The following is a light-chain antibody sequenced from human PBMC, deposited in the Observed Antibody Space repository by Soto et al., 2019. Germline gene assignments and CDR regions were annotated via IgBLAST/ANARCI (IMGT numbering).Light chain of an antibody. CDR3: QQYNSYSHT. Sequence: DIQMTQSPSTLSASVGDRVTIACRASQSISSYLAWYQQKPGKAPNLLIYKASNLASGVPSRFTGGGSGTDFTLTISSLQPDDSANYFCQQYNSYSHTFGQGTKLEIK. CDR1: QSISSY. V-gene: IGKV1-5*03. J-gene: IGKJ2*01. CDR2: KAS.